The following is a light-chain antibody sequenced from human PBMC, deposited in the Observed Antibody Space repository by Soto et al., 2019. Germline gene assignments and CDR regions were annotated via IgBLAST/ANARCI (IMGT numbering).Light chain of an antibody. Sequence: EIVMTQSPATLSVSPGERGTLSCRASQSVSNNLAWYQQKPGQPPRLLIYGASTRATGIPARFSGSGSGTEFTLTISSLQSEDFAVYYCQQYNNWPRTFGQGTQVDIK. V-gene: IGKV3-15*01. CDR2: GAS. CDR3: QQYNNWPRT. J-gene: IGKJ1*01. CDR1: QSVSNN.